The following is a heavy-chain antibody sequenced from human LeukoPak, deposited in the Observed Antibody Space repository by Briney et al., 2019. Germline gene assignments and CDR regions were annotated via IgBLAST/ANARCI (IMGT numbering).Heavy chain of an antibody. Sequence: GGSLRLSCAASGFVFSTYWMTWVRQAPGKGLEWVANINLDGTEEHYVDSFLKGRFIISRDNAKNSLYLQMNDLRVEDTAVYYCASGRHDFLYWGQGTLVTVSS. V-gene: IGHV3-7*01. J-gene: IGHJ4*02. CDR3: ASGRHDFLY. D-gene: IGHD3/OR15-3a*01. CDR1: GFVFSTYW. CDR2: INLDGTEE.